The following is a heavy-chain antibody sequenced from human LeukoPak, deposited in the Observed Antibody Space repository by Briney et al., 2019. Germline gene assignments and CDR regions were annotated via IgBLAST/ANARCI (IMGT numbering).Heavy chain of an antibody. D-gene: IGHD4-17*01. J-gene: IGHJ4*02. CDR2: IIPIFGTA. CDR1: GGTFISYA. CDR3: ARLPDYGDYGDDY. Sequence: SVKVSCKASGGTFISYAISWVRQAPGQGLEWMGGIIPIFGTANYAQKLQGRVTITADESTSTAYMELSSLRSEDTAVYYCARLPDYGDYGDDYWGQGTLVTVSS. V-gene: IGHV1-69*01.